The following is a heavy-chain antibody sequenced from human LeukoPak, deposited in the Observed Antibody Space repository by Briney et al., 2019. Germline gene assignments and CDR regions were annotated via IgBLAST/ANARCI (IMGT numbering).Heavy chain of an antibody. J-gene: IGHJ6*03. V-gene: IGHV3-7*01. CDR3: ARGRRLRSGYYYYMDV. Sequence: AGSLRLSCAASGFTFSSYWMSWVRQAPGKGLEWVANIKQDGSEKYYVDSVKGRFTISRDNAKNSLYLQMNSLRAEDTAVYYCARGRRLRSGYYYYMDVWGKGTTVPVSS. CDR1: GFTFSSYW. CDR2: IKQDGSEK. D-gene: IGHD2-21*02.